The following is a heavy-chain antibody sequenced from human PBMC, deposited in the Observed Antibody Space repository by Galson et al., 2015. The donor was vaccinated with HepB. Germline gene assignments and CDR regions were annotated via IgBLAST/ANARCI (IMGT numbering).Heavy chain of an antibody. Sequence: SLRLSCAASGFTFSSYTMNWVRQAPGKGLEWVSSISTSSTYKHYADSVKGRFSISRDNAKNSLYLQMNSLRAVDTAVYYCARGYCSGGSCYSGDVADYWGQGTLVTVSS. J-gene: IGHJ4*02. CDR1: GFTFSSYT. CDR2: ISTSSTYK. V-gene: IGHV3-21*01. D-gene: IGHD2-15*01. CDR3: ARGYCSGGSCYSGDVADY.